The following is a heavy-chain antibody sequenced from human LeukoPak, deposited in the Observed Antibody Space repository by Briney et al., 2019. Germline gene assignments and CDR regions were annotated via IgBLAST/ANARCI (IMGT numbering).Heavy chain of an antibody. D-gene: IGHD5-12*01. Sequence: ASVKVSCKASGGTFSSYAISWVRQAPGQGLEWMGGIIPIFGTANYAQKFQGRVTITADKSTSTAYMELSSLGSEDTAVYYCARVRSRLRPNYFDYWGQGTLVTISS. J-gene: IGHJ4*02. CDR3: ARVRSRLRPNYFDY. V-gene: IGHV1-69*06. CDR2: IIPIFGTA. CDR1: GGTFSSYA.